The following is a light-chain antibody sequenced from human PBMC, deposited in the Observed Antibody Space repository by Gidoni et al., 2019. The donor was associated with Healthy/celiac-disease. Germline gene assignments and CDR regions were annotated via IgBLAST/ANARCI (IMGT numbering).Light chain of an antibody. CDR1: QSVLYSSNHKNF. V-gene: IGKV4-1*01. CDR3: QQYYSSPVT. J-gene: IGKJ2*01. CDR2: WAS. Sequence: DIVMTQSPDSLAVSLGERATINWKSSQSVLYSSNHKNFLAWYQQKPGQPPKLLIYWASTRESGVPDRFSGSGSGTDFTLTISSLQAGDVAVYYCQQYYSSPVTFGQGTKLEIK.